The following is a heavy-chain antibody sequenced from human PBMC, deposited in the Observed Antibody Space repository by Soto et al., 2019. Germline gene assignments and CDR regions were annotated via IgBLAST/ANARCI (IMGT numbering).Heavy chain of an antibody. CDR2: FDPEDGET. V-gene: IGHV1-24*01. CDR3: ATEKTLGRYNWFDP. D-gene: IGHD7-27*01. Sequence: ASVKVSCKVSGYTLTELSMHWVRQAPGKGLEWMGGFDPEDGETIYAQKFQGRVTMTEDTSTDTAYMELSSLRSEDTAVYYCATEKTLGRYNWFDPWGQGTLVTVSS. J-gene: IGHJ5*02. CDR1: GYTLTELS.